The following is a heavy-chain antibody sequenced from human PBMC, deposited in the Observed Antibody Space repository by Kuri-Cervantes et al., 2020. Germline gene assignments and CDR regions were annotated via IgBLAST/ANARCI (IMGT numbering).Heavy chain of an antibody. D-gene: IGHD2-21*02. CDR2: SNAGNGNT. CDR3: AREVDCGGDCFHLYNWFGP. J-gene: IGHJ5*02. V-gene: IGHV1-3*02. CDR1: GYTFTSYA. Sequence: ASVKVSCKASGYTFTSYAMHWVRQAPGQRLEWMGWSNAGNGNTKYSQEFQGRVTITRDTSTSTVYMELSSLRSEDTAVYYCAREVDCGGDCFHLYNWFGPCGQGTLVTVSS.